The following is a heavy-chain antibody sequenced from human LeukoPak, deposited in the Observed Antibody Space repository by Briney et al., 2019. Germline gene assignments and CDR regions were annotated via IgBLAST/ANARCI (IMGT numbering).Heavy chain of an antibody. V-gene: IGHV3-48*03. CDR3: AGSDPYGSGSYPGGMDV. CDR2: ISSSGSTI. D-gene: IGHD3-10*01. CDR1: GFTFSSYE. Sequence: GGSLRLSCAASGFTFSSYEMNWVRQAPGKGLEWVSYISSSGSTIYYADSVKGRFTISRDNAKNSLYLQMNSLRAEDTAVYYCAGSDPYGSGSYPGGMDVWGQGTTVTVSS. J-gene: IGHJ6*02.